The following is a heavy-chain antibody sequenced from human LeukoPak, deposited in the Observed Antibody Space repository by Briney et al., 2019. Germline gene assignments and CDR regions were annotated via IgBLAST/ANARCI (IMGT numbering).Heavy chain of an antibody. V-gene: IGHV4-59*06. D-gene: IGHD5-12*01. Sequence: SETLSLTCTVSGGSISSYYWSWIRQPPGKGLEWIGYIYYSGSTYYNPSLKSRVTISVDTSKNQFSLKLSSVTAADTAVYYCARSPTTIGATNWFDPWGQGTLVTVSS. CDR3: ARSPTTIGATNWFDP. CDR2: IYYSGST. J-gene: IGHJ5*02. CDR1: GGSISSYY.